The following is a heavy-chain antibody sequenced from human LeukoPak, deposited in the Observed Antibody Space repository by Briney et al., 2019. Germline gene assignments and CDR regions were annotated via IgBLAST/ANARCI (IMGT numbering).Heavy chain of an antibody. CDR1: GFTFSSYA. CDR2: ISGSGGST. J-gene: IGHJ4*02. CDR3: AKDLGIAVAGTVDY. V-gene: IGHV3-23*01. Sequence: AGGSLRLSCAASGFTFSSYAMSWVRQAAGKGLEWVSAISGSGGSTYYADSVKGRFTISRDNSKNTLYLQMNSLRAEDTAVYYCAKDLGIAVAGTVDYWGQGTLVTVSS. D-gene: IGHD6-19*01.